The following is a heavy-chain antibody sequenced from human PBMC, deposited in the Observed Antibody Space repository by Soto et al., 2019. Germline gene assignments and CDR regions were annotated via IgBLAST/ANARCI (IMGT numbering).Heavy chain of an antibody. V-gene: IGHV4-34*01. CDR1: GGSFSGYY. J-gene: IGHJ6*02. CDR2: INHSGST. Sequence: SETLSLTCAVYGGSFSGYYWSWIRQPPGKGLEWIGEINHSGSTNYNPSLKSRVTISVDTSKNQFSLKLSSVTAADTAVYYCAGRYSSSWYHYYYGMDVWGQGTTVTVSS. D-gene: IGHD6-13*01. CDR3: AGRYSSSWYHYYYGMDV.